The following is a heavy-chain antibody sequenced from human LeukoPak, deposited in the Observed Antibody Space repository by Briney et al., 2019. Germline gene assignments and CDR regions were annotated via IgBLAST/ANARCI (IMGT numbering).Heavy chain of an antibody. J-gene: IGHJ4*02. V-gene: IGHV3-7*01. Sequence: GGSLRLSCAASGITFSLYWMSWVRQAPGKGLEWVTNINPSGSEQHYVDSVEGRFTISRDNAKNSLFLQMNSLRAGDTAVYYCGREHSGYDWEWGQGTLVTVSS. CDR1: GITFSLYW. CDR3: GREHSGYDWE. CDR2: INPSGSEQ. D-gene: IGHD5-12*01.